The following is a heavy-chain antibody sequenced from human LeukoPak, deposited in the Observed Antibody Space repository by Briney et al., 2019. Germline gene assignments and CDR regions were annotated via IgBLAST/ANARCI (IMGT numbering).Heavy chain of an antibody. Sequence: PSETLSLTCTVSGGSISSYYWSWIRQPAGKGLEWIGRIYTSGSTNYNPSLKSRVTISVDASKNQFSLKLSSVTAADTAVYYCARERPLWEPTSEGMDVWGKGTTVTVSS. J-gene: IGHJ6*04. D-gene: IGHD1-26*01. V-gene: IGHV4-4*07. CDR1: GGSISSYY. CDR2: IYTSGST. CDR3: ARERPLWEPTSEGMDV.